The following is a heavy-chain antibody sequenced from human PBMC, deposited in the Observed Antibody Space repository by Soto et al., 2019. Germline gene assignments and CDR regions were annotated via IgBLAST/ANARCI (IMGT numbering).Heavy chain of an antibody. CDR3: ARDRTTGPNNYYYYMDV. CDR2: ISSSSSYI. D-gene: IGHD1-1*01. Sequence: GGSLRLSCAASGFTFSSYSMNWVRQAPGKGLEWVSSISSSSSYIYYADSVKGRFTISRDNAKNSLYLQMNSLRAEDTAVYYCARDRTTGPNNYYYYMDVWGKGTTVTVSS. CDR1: GFTFSSYS. V-gene: IGHV3-21*01. J-gene: IGHJ6*03.